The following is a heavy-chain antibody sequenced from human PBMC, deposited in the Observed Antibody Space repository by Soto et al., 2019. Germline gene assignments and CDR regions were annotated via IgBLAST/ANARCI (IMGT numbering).Heavy chain of an antibody. CDR1: CGSISSGGYY. Sequence: SETLSVTCPFSCGSISSGGYYWSWIRQHPGKGLEWIGYIFYSGTTYYNPSLKSRVTISVDTSKNQFSLKLSSVTAADAAVYYCARSVDTWGQGTLVTVSS. V-gene: IGHV4-31*03. CDR3: ARSVDT. CDR2: IFYSGTT. J-gene: IGHJ5*02.